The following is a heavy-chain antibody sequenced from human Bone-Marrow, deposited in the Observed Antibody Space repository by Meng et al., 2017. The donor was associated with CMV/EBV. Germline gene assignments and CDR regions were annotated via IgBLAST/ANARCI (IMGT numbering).Heavy chain of an antibody. CDR3: AKSSSRDPYYYYGMDV. V-gene: IGHV3-21*01. J-gene: IGHJ6*02. Sequence: GESLKIYCAASGFTFSSYSMNWVRQAPGKGLEWVSSISSSSSYIYYADSVKGRFTISRDNAKNSLYLQMNSLRAEDTAVYYCAKSSSRDPYYYYGMDVWGQGTTVTVSS. D-gene: IGHD6-6*01. CDR2: ISSSSSYI. CDR1: GFTFSSYS.